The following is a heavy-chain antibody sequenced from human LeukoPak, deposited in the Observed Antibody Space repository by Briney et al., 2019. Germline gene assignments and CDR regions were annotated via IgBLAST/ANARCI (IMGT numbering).Heavy chain of an antibody. J-gene: IGHJ6*03. CDR1: GYTFSSYG. CDR2: ISAYNGNT. D-gene: IGHD6-19*01. V-gene: IGHV1-18*01. CDR3: ARARVAGTWEYYYFYMDV. Sequence: ASVKVSCKASGYTFSSYGISWARQAPGERLEWMGWISAYNGNTNYAQKLQGRVTMTTDTSTSTAYMALRSLRSDDTAVYYCARARVAGTWEYYYFYMDVWGKGTTVTVSS.